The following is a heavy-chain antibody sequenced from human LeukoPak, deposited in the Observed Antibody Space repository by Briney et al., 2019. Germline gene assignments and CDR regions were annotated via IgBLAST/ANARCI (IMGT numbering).Heavy chain of an antibody. CDR1: GGSISSSSYY. CDR2: IYYSGST. Sequence: SETLSLTCTVSGGSISSSSYYWGWIRQPPGKGLEWIGSIYYSGSTYYNPSLKSRVTISVDTSKNQFSLKLSSVTAADTAVYYCARDLRATGTGNWFDPWGQGTLVTVSS. J-gene: IGHJ5*02. D-gene: IGHD1-1*01. CDR3: ARDLRATGTGNWFDP. V-gene: IGHV4-39*07.